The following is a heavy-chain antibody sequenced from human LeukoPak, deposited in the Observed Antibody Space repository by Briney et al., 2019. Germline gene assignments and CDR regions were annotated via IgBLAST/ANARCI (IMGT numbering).Heavy chain of an antibody. CDR1: GGSISSYY. CDR2: VYYSGNT. J-gene: IGHJ4*02. D-gene: IGHD6-13*01. V-gene: IGHV4-59*01. Sequence: SETLSLTCTVSGGSISSYYWSWIRQPPGRGLEWIGYVYYSGNTNYNPSLKSRVTMSVDTSKNQFSLNLSSVTAADTAVYYCARSYSNSWIDYWGQGALVTASS. CDR3: ARSYSNSWIDY.